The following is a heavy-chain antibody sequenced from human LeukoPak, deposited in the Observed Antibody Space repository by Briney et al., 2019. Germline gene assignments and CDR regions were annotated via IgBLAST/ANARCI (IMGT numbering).Heavy chain of an antibody. D-gene: IGHD6-13*01. CDR2: ISYDGSNK. V-gene: IGHV3-30*18. CDR1: GFTFSSYG. J-gene: IGHJ4*02. Sequence: GSLRLSCAASGFTFSSYGMHWVRQAPGKGLEWVAVISYDGSNKYYADSVKGRFTISRDNSKNTLYLQMNSLRAEDTAVYYCAKDRLYSSSSPFDYWGQGTLVTVSS. CDR3: AKDRLYSSSSPFDY.